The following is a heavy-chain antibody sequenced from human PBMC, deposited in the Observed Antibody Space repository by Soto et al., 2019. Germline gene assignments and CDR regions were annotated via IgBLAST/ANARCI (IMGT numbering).Heavy chain of an antibody. CDR3: AREESGITTPSPAFDI. D-gene: IGHD3-3*01. Sequence: ASVKVSCKASGYTFTGYYMHWVRQAPGQGLEWMGWINPNSGGTNYAQKFQGWVTMTRDTSISTAYMELSRLRSDDTAVYYCAREESGITTPSPAFDIWGQGTTVTVSS. CDR1: GYTFTGYY. CDR2: INPNSGGT. J-gene: IGHJ3*02. V-gene: IGHV1-2*04.